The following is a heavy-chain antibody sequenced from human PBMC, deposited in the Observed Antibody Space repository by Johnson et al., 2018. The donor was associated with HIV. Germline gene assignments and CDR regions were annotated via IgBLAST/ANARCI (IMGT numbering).Heavy chain of an antibody. CDR3: AKDDDMYGLPGAFDI. J-gene: IGHJ3*02. CDR1: GFTFSDYY. D-gene: IGHD3-10*02. V-gene: IGHV3-30*18. Sequence: QVQLVESGGGVVQPGRSLRLSCAASGFTFSDYYMSWIRQAPGKGLEWVSLISYDGSNKYYADSVKGRFTISRDNSKNTLYLQMNSLRAEDTAVYYCAKDDDMYGLPGAFDIWGQGTMVTVTS. CDR2: ISYDGSNK.